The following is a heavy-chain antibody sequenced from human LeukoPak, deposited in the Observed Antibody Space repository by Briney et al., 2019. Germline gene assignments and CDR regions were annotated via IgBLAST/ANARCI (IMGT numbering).Heavy chain of an antibody. Sequence: GGSLRLSCVASGFTFSAYAMTWVRQAPGKGLEWVSSISVSGGGTYYADSVRGRFTISRDNSKNTLYLQMNSLRAEDTAVYYCAKDFGYWGQGTLVTVSS. CDR3: AKDFGY. D-gene: IGHD3-10*01. J-gene: IGHJ4*02. CDR1: GFTFSAYA. CDR2: ISVSGGGT. V-gene: IGHV3-23*01.